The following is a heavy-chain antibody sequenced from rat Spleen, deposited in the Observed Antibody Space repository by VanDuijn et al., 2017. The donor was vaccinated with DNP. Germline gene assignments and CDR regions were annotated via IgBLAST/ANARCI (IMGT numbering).Heavy chain of an antibody. CDR2: IIYDGSRT. J-gene: IGHJ4*01. CDR3: ATFEGRDA. V-gene: IGHV5-31*01. CDR1: GFTFNNYW. D-gene: IGHD1-11*01. Sequence: EVQLVESGGDLVQPGRSLKLSCVASGFTFNNYWMTWIRQVPGKGLEWVATIIYDGSRTYYRDSVKGRLTMSRDNAKSTLYLEMDSLRSEDTATYYCATFEGRDAWGQGTSVTVSS.